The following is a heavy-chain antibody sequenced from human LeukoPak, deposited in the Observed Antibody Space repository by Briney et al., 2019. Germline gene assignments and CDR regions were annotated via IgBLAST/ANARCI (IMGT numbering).Heavy chain of an antibody. J-gene: IGHJ4*02. Sequence: GRSLRLSCAASGFTFSSYGMHWVRQAPGRGLEWVAVISCDGSNEYYADSVKGRFTISRDNSKNTVYMQMNSLRVEDTAVYYCAKEDYYGSGSYLGYWGQGTPVTVSS. CDR1: GFTFSSYG. CDR3: AKEDYYGSGSYLGY. V-gene: IGHV3-30*18. D-gene: IGHD3-10*01. CDR2: ISCDGSNE.